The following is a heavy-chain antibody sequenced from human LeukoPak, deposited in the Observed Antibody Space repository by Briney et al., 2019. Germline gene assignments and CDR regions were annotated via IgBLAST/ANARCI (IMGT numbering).Heavy chain of an antibody. CDR2: IIPIFGTA. J-gene: IGHJ5*02. CDR3: AKKNPRRYYYDSSGYSNWFDP. CDR1: GGTFSSYA. Sequence: SVKVSCKASGGTFSSYAISWVRQAPGQGLEWMGGIIPIFGTANYAQKLQGRVTITADESTSTAYMELSSLRSEDTAVYYCAKKNPRRYYYDSSGYSNWFDPWGQGTLVTVSS. D-gene: IGHD3-22*01. V-gene: IGHV1-69*01.